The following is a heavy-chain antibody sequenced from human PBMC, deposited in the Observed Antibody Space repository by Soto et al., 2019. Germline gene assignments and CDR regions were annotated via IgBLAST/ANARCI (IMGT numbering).Heavy chain of an antibody. CDR1: GRSFSGYY. V-gene: IGHV4-34*01. CDR3: VIGFRVVPAALYYYSGMDG. CDR2: INHSGST. Sequence: SDTLSLTCAVYGRSFSGYYLSWIRQPPGKGLEWIGEINHSGSTNYNPSVKSRVTISVYTSRNQFSLKLSSVTAADTAVYYCVIGFRVVPAALYYYSGMDGRGQGTTVTVSS. J-gene: IGHJ6*02. D-gene: IGHD2-2*01.